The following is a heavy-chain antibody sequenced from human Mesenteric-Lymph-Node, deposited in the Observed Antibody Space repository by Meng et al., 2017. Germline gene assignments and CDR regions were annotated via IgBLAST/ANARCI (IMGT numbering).Heavy chain of an antibody. Sequence: GESLKISCAASGFTFSDYYMSWIRQAPGKGLEWVSYISSSGSTIYYADSVKGRFTISRDNAKNSLYLQMNSLRAEDTAVYYCARDGRLIIGLDYWGQGTLVTVSS. D-gene: IGHD3/OR15-3a*01. CDR1: GFTFSDYY. CDR2: ISSSGSTI. J-gene: IGHJ4*02. CDR3: ARDGRLIIGLDY. V-gene: IGHV3-11*01.